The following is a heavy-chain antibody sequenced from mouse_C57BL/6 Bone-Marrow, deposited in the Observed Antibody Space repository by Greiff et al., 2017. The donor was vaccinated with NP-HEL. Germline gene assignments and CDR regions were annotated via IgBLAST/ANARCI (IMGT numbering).Heavy chain of an antibody. CDR2: INPSSGYT. CDR3: ARVCSSGYWFAY. V-gene: IGHV1-4*01. Sequence: VKLVESGAELARPGASVKMSCKASGYTFTSYTMHWVKQRPGQGLEWIGYINPSSGYTKYNQKFKDKATLTADKSSSTAYMQLSSLTSEDSAVYYCARVCSSGYWFAYWGQGTLVTVSA. J-gene: IGHJ3*01. D-gene: IGHD3-2*02. CDR1: GYTFTSYT.